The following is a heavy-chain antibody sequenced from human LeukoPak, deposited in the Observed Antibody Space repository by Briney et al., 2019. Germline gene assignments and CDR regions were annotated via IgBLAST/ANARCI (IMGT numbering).Heavy chain of an antibody. J-gene: IGHJ4*02. CDR1: GFSFSSYY. CDR3: VRELLHCGADCLFY. D-gene: IGHD2-21*01. Sequence: GGSLRLSCAASGFSFSSYYMHWVRQVPGKGLVWVSRINADGSNIGYADSVKGRFTISRDNAKGTLYLQMNSLRVEDTAVYYCVRELLHCGADCLFYWGQGTLVTVSS. V-gene: IGHV3-74*01. CDR2: INADGSNI.